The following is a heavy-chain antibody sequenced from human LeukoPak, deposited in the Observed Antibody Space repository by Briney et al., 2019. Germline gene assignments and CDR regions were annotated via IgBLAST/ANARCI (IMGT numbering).Heavy chain of an antibody. J-gene: IGHJ4*02. Sequence: SETLSLTCTVSGGSINSNSYYWGWIRQPPGKGLEWIGSIYYSGSTYDNPSLKSRVSISVDTSKNQFSLKLSSVTAVDTAVYYCARVDRGEGRGDYWGQGTLVTVSS. V-gene: IGHV4-39*07. D-gene: IGHD1-14*01. CDR2: IYYSGST. CDR3: ARVDRGEGRGDY. CDR1: GGSINSNSYY.